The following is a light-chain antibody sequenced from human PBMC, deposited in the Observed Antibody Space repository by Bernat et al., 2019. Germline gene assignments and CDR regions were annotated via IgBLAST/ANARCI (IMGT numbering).Light chain of an antibody. J-gene: IGLJ2*01. CDR2: DVS. Sequence: QSALTQPRSVSGSPGQSVTISCTGTSSDVGTYHYVSWYQHLPGKVPKLVIYDVSKRPSGVPDRFSGYKSGNTASLTISRLQADDEADYYCSSYAGSYTLLFGGGTKVTVL. CDR1: SSDVGTYHY. V-gene: IGLV2-11*01. CDR3: SSYAGSYTLL.